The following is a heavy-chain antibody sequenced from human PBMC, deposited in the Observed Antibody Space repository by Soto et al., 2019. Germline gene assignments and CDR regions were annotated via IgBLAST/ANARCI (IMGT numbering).Heavy chain of an antibody. CDR2: ISSTSSYI. J-gene: IGHJ3*02. Sequence: WGSMRLSCSASGFTFSSYSMKWVRPDPGEGLEWVSIISSTSSYIHYADSVKGRFTISRDNAKNSLYLQMNSLRAEDTAVYYCARFVVVPAAMMSYYDFWSGPNDAFDIWGQGTMVTVSS. D-gene: IGHD2-2*01. CDR3: ARFVVVPAAMMSYYDFWSGPNDAFDI. V-gene: IGHV3-21*01. CDR1: GFTFSSYS.